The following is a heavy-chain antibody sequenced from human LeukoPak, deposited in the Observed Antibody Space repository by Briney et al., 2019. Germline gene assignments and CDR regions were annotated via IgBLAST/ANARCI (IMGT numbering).Heavy chain of an antibody. Sequence: GGSLRLSCTASGFTFGDYAMSWVRQAPGKGLEWVGFIRSKAYGGTTEYAASVKGRFTISRDDSKSIACLQMNSLKTEDTAVYYCTRVSRYRTMIVVVDMYYFDYWGQGTLVTVSS. D-gene: IGHD3-22*01. V-gene: IGHV3-49*04. CDR3: TRVSRYRTMIVVVDMYYFDY. J-gene: IGHJ4*02. CDR2: IRSKAYGGTT. CDR1: GFTFGDYA.